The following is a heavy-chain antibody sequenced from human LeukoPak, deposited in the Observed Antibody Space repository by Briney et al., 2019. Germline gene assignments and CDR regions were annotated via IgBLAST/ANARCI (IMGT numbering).Heavy chain of an antibody. D-gene: IGHD5-12*01. CDR1: GGSVSSGSYY. J-gene: IGHJ5*02. Sequence: SETLSLTCTVSGGSVSSGSYYWSWIRQPPGKGLEWIGYIYYSGSTNYNPSLKSRVTISVDTSKNQFSLKRSSVTAADTAVYYCARDRAFSGSNWFDPWGQGTLVTVSS. CDR3: ARDRAFSGSNWFDP. V-gene: IGHV4-61*01. CDR2: IYYSGST.